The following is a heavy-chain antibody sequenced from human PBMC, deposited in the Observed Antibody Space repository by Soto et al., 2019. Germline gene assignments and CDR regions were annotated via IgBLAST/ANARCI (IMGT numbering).Heavy chain of an antibody. CDR1: GGTLSSYA. D-gene: IGHD3-22*01. CDR3: ARGYYDSSGYYTEYNWFDP. V-gene: IGHV1-69*01. CDR2: IIPIFGTA. J-gene: IGHJ5*02. Sequence: QVQLVQSGAEVKKPGSSVKVSCKASGGTLSSYAISWVRQAPGQGLEWMGGIIPIFGTANYAQKFQGRVTITADESTSTAYMELSSLRSEDTAVYYCARGYYDSSGYYTEYNWFDPWGQGTLVTVSS.